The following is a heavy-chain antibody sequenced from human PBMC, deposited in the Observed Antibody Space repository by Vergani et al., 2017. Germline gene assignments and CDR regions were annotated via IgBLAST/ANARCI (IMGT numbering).Heavy chain of an antibody. CDR2: IYYSGST. D-gene: IGHD2-2*01. CDR3: ARAISVVPAAKSSWFDP. CDR1: GGSISSGVYY. V-gene: IGHV4-30-4*08. Sequence: QVQLQESGPGLVKPSQTLSLTCTVSGGSISSGVYYWSWIRQPPGKGLEWIGYIYYSGSTYYNPSLKSRVTISVDTSKNQFSLKLSSVTAADTAVYYCARAISVVPAAKSSWFDPWGQGTLVTVSS. J-gene: IGHJ5*02.